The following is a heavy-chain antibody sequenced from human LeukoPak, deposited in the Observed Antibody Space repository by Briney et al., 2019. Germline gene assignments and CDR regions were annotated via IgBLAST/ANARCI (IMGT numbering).Heavy chain of an antibody. CDR1: GYTFTAYY. D-gene: IGHD2-2*01. V-gene: IGHV1-2*02. Sequence: SVKVSCKASGYTFTAYYMHWVRQAPGQGLEWMGWINPDSGGTNSAQKFQGRVTMTRDTSISTAYMELSSLRSDNTAVYYCARDHCTSINCYEYNYYGMDVWGQGATVTVSS. CDR2: INPDSGGT. J-gene: IGHJ6*02. CDR3: ARDHCTSINCYEYNYYGMDV.